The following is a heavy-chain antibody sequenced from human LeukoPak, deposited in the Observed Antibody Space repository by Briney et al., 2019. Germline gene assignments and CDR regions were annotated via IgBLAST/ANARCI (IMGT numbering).Heavy chain of an antibody. CDR2: IYYSGST. V-gene: IGHV4-34*01. D-gene: IGHD3-10*01. CDR1: GFTFSDYY. Sequence: GTLRLYCAASGFTFSDYYMSWLRQPPGKGLEGIGSIYYSGSTYYNPSLNSRVTISVDTSKNQFSLKLSSVTAADTAVYYCARGVMVRGVYSTGYYYYMDVWGKGTTVTVSS. J-gene: IGHJ6*03. CDR3: ARGVMVRGVYSTGYYYYMDV.